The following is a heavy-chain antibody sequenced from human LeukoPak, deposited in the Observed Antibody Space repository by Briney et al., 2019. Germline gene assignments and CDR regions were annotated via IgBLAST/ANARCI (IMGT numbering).Heavy chain of an antibody. J-gene: IGHJ4*02. Sequence: ASVKVSCKASGYTFIAYYIPWVRQAPGQGLEWMGWINPKSGGTNYAQKFQGRVTMTRDTSITTAYMELSRLRLDDTAIYYCARGGAYGSESYSFDYWGQGTLVTVSS. CDR1: GYTFIAYY. CDR3: ARGGAYGSESYSFDY. D-gene: IGHD3-10*01. CDR2: INPKSGGT. V-gene: IGHV1-2*02.